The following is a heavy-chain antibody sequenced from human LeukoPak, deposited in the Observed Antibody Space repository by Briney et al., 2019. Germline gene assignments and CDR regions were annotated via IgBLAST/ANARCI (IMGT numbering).Heavy chain of an antibody. CDR3: APLRFGDY. CDR1: GFTFSRYE. V-gene: IGHV3-48*03. J-gene: IGHJ4*02. D-gene: IGHD3-10*01. CDR2: ISRGGNSI. Sequence: PGGSLRLSCAASGFTFSRYEMNWVRQAPGKGLEWVSYISRGGNSINYADSVKGRFTISRDNAKNSLYLQMNNLRVEDTAVYYCAPLRFGDYWGQGTLVTVSS.